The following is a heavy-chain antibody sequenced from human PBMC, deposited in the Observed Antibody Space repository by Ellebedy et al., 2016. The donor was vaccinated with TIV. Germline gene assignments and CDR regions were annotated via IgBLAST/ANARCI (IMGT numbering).Heavy chain of an antibody. J-gene: IGHJ1*01. CDR2: ISGGGDAT. D-gene: IGHD6-13*01. CDR3: VRGGVADVWYTEYFPH. V-gene: IGHV3-23*01. Sequence: PGGSLRLSCTASGFTFSGYAMSWVRQAPGEGPEWVSAISGGGDATYYPDSMKGRFIISRDNSKNTLFLQVNSLRAEDTAIYYCVRGGVADVWYTEYFPHWGQGALVTVSS. CDR1: GFTFSGYA.